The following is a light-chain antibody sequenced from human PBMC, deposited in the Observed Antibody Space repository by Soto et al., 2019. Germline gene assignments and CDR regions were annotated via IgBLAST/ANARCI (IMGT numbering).Light chain of an antibody. V-gene: IGLV1-44*01. J-gene: IGLJ1*01. CDR2: SNY. CDR3: CSYAGSYTYV. CDR1: TSNIGSNS. Sequence: QSVLTQPPSASGTPGQRVTISCSGSTSNIGSNSVNWYQQLPGTAPKLLIYSNYQRPSGVPDRFSGSKSGTSASLAISGLQSEDEADYYCCSYAGSYTYVFGTGTKLTVL.